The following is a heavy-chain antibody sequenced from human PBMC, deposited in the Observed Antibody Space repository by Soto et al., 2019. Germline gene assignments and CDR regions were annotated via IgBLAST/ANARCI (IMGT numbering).Heavy chain of an antibody. CDR1: GDSISSYY. D-gene: IGHD3-3*01. V-gene: IGHV4-59*07. CDR2: IYYSGST. Sequence: SDTLSLTCTVSGDSISSYYWSWIRQPPGKGLEWIGYIYYSGSTNYNPSLKSRGTISVDTSKNQFSLKLSSVTAADKAVYYCARGTAHYHFWSGYYRGNWFDPWGQGALVIVSS. J-gene: IGHJ5*02. CDR3: ARGTAHYHFWSGYYRGNWFDP.